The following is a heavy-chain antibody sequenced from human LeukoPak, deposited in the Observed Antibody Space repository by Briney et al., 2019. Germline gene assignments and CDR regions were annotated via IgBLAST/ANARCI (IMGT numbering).Heavy chain of an antibody. Sequence: SETLSLTCAVYGGSFSGYYWSWIRQPPGKGLEWIGEINHSGSTNYSPSLKSRVTISVDTSKNQFSLKLSSVTAADTAVYYCARVGIAAALDYWGQGTLVTVSS. D-gene: IGHD6-13*01. V-gene: IGHV4-34*01. CDR3: ARVGIAAALDY. CDR2: INHSGST. J-gene: IGHJ4*02. CDR1: GGSFSGYY.